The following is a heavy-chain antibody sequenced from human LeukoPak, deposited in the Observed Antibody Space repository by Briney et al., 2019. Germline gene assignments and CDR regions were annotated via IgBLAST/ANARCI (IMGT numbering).Heavy chain of an antibody. CDR2: ISAYNGNT. CDR1: GYTFTSYG. D-gene: IGHD6-13*01. Sequence: ASVKVSCKASGYTFTSYGISWVRQAPGQGLEWMGWISAYNGNTNYAQKLQGRVTMTTDTSTSTAYMELRSLRSDDTAVYYCARALDEAAAGTTGFDYWGQGTLVTVSS. V-gene: IGHV1-18*01. CDR3: ARALDEAAAGTTGFDY. J-gene: IGHJ4*02.